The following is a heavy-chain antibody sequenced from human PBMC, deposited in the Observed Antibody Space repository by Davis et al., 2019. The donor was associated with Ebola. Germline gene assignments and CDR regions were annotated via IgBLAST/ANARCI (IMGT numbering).Heavy chain of an antibody. J-gene: IGHJ2*01. CDR1: GASIRSHY. Sequence: SETLSLTRTVSGASIRSHYWSWIRQPPGKGLEWIGYIYYSGSTNYNPSLKSRVTISVETSKNQFSLKLSSVTAADTAVYYCARTATYYDGSGSYHWYFDLWGRGTLVTVSS. V-gene: IGHV4-59*08. CDR2: IYYSGST. CDR3: ARTATYYDGSGSYHWYFDL. D-gene: IGHD3-10*01.